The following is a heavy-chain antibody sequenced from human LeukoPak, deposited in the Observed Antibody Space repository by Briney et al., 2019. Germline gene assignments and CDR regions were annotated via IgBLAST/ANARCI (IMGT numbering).Heavy chain of an antibody. CDR1: GFTFDDYG. D-gene: IGHD3-10*01. Sequence: TGGSLRLSCAASGFTFDDYGMSWVRQAPGKGLEWVSGINWNGGSTGYADSVKGRFTISRDNAKNSLYLQMNSLRAEDTALYYCAKDLAYYGSGSYDIWGQGTMVTVSS. CDR3: AKDLAYYGSGSYDI. J-gene: IGHJ3*02. CDR2: INWNGGST. V-gene: IGHV3-20*04.